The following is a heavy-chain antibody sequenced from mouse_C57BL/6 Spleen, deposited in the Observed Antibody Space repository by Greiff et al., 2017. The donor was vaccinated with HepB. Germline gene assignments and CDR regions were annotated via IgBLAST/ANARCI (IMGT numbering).Heavy chain of an antibody. D-gene: IGHD1-1*01. V-gene: IGHV5-4*01. CDR2: ISDGGSYT. Sequence: DVMLVESGGGLVKPGGSLKLSCAASGFTFSSYAMSWVRQTPEKRLEWVATISDGGSYTYYPDNVKGRFTISRDNAKNNLYLQMSHLNSEDTAMYYCAREGTTVVAGDGWFAYWGQGTLVTVSA. CDR1: GFTFSSYA. CDR3: AREGTTVVAGDGWFAY. J-gene: IGHJ3*01.